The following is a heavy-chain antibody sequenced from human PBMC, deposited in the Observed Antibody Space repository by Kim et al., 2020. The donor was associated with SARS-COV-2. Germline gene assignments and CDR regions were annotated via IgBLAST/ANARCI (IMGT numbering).Heavy chain of an antibody. CDR1: GGSFSSSSYY. CDR2: ICYSGST. V-gene: IGHV4-39*01. Sequence: SETLSLTCTVSGGSFSSSSYYWGWIRQPPGKGLEWIGSICYSGSTYYNPSRKSRVTISVDTSKNQFSLKLSAVTAADTAVYYCVRHGVVRADHWFVPWG. CDR3: VRHGVVRADHWFVP. D-gene: IGHD2-2*01. J-gene: IGHJ5*02.